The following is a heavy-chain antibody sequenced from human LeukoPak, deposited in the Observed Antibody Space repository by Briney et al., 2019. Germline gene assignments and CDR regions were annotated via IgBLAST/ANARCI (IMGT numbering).Heavy chain of an antibody. D-gene: IGHD3-22*01. Sequence: GGSLRLSCAASGFTFSSYDMSWVRQAPGKGLEWVAAISGSGGSKYYADSVKGRFTISRDNSNNTLYLQMTSLRAEDTAVYYCAKDGYYYDSSGYLDYWGQGTLVTVSS. CDR1: GFTFSSYD. CDR3: AKDGYYYDSSGYLDY. V-gene: IGHV3-23*01. CDR2: ISGSGGSK. J-gene: IGHJ4*02.